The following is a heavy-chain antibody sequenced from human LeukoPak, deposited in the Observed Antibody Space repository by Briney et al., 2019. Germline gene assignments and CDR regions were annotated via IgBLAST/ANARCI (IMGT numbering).Heavy chain of an antibody. D-gene: IGHD5-18*01. V-gene: IGHV4-34*01. Sequence: PSETLSLTCAVHGGSFSGYYWSWIRQPPGKGLEWIGEINHSGSTNYNPSLKSRVTISVDTSKNQFSLKLSSVTAADTAVYYCASDSYGFRDAFDIWGQGTMVTVSS. CDR3: ASDSYGFRDAFDI. CDR2: INHSGST. CDR1: GGSFSGYY. J-gene: IGHJ3*02.